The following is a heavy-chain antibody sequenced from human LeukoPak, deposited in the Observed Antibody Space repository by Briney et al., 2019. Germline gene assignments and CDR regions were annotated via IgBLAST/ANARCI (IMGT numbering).Heavy chain of an antibody. V-gene: IGHV4-39*01. CDR1: GGSINSSSYY. CDR2: IYYSGST. Sequence: SETLSLTCTVSGGSINSSSYYWGWIRQPPGKGLEWIGSIYYSGSTYYNPSLKSRVTISVDTSKNQFSLKLSSVTAADTAVYYCARQRTMIVVVITTFWFDPWGQGTLVTVSS. CDR3: ARQRTMIVVVITTFWFDP. D-gene: IGHD3-22*01. J-gene: IGHJ5*02.